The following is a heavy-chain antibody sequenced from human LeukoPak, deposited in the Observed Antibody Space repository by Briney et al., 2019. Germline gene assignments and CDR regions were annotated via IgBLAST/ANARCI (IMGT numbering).Heavy chain of an antibody. D-gene: IGHD1-26*01. CDR2: IYYSGST. V-gene: IGHV4-38-2*02. J-gene: IGHJ4*02. Sequence: SETLSLTCTVSGYSISSGYPWGWIRQPPGKGLEWIGYIYYSGSTNYIPSLKSRVTISVDTSKNQFSLKLSSVTAADTAVYYCARTAQSLAPRELLSFDYWGQGTLVTVSS. CDR3: ARTAQSLAPRELLSFDY. CDR1: GYSISSGYP.